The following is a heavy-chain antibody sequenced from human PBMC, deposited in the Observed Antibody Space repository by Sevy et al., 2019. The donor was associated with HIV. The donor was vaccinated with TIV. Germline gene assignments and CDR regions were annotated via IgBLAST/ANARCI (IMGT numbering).Heavy chain of an antibody. CDR3: ARDEHTYGDYDYLDH. J-gene: IGHJ4*02. CDR1: GFTLSDYY. CDR2: ISSSSSAI. Sequence: GGSLRLSCTASGFTLSDYYMSWIRQAPGKGLEWVSYISSSSSAIYYADSVKGRFTISRDNAKNSLYLQMSSLRAEDTAVYYCARDEHTYGDYDYLDHWGQGTLVTVSS. V-gene: IGHV3-11*04. D-gene: IGHD4-17*01.